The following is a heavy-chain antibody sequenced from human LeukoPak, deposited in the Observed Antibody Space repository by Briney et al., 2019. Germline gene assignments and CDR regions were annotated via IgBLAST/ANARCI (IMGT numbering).Heavy chain of an antibody. CDR2: FYRGDSDT. V-gene: IGHV5-51*01. Sequence: GESLKISCKASGYSFTNYWIAWVRQMPGKGLEWMGIFYRGDSDTRYNPSFQGQVTISADKSISTAYLQWSSLKASDTAMYYCARRESSGSIDYWGQGTLVTVSS. CDR1: GYSFTNYW. D-gene: IGHD6-19*01. J-gene: IGHJ4*02. CDR3: ARRESSGSIDY.